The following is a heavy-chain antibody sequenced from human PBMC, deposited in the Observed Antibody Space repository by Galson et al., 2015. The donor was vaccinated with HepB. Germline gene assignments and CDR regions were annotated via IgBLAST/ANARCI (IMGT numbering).Heavy chain of an antibody. J-gene: IGHJ4*02. Sequence: SETLSLTCTVSGGSISSSSYYWGWIRQPPGKGLEWIGSIYYRGSTYYNPSLKSRVTISVDTSKNQVSLKLSSVTAAETAVYYCARNGLSNLDFWSVEQGFDYWGQGTLVTVSS. V-gene: IGHV4-39*01. CDR1: GGSISSSSYY. CDR2: IYYRGST. D-gene: IGHD3-3*01. CDR3: ARNGLSNLDFWSVEQGFDY.